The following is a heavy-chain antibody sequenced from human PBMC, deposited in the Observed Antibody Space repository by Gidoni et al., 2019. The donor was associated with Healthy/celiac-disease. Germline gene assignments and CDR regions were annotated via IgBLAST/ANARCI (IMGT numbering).Heavy chain of an antibody. V-gene: IGHV4-31*02. CDR2: IYYSGST. Sequence: LEWIGYIYYSGSTYYNPSLKSGVTISVDTSKNQFSLKLSSVTAADTAVYYCARALSFILGSIDIWGKGIMVTVSS. J-gene: IGHJ3*02. CDR3: ARALSFILGSIDI. D-gene: IGHD2-21*01.